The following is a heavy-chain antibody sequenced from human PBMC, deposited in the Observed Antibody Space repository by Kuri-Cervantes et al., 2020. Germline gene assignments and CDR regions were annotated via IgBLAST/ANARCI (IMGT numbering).Heavy chain of an antibody. V-gene: IGHV3-66*01. J-gene: IGHJ4*02. CDR3: ARGHIRFVDY. Sequence: GGSLRLSCATSGVTVSTSYMSWVRQAPGKGLEWVSGISWNSGSIGYADSVKGRFTISRDNSKNTLYLQMNSLRAEDTAVYYCARGHIRFVDYWGQGTLVTVSS. D-gene: IGHD3-3*01. CDR1: GVTVSTSY. CDR2: ISWNSGSI.